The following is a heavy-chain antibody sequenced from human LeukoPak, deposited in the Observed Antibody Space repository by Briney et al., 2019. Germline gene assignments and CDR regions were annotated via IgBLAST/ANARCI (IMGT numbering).Heavy chain of an antibody. J-gene: IGHJ4*02. CDR3: ARERGYYDSGGYYENDY. V-gene: IGHV4-30-4*01. D-gene: IGHD3-22*01. CDR2: IYYSGST. CDR1: GGSISSGDYY. Sequence: PSETLSLTCTVSGGSISSGDYYWSWIRQPPGKGLEWIGYIYYSGSTYYNPSPKSRVTISVDTSKNQFSLKLSSVTAADTAVYYCARERGYYDSGGYYENDYWGQGTLVTVSS.